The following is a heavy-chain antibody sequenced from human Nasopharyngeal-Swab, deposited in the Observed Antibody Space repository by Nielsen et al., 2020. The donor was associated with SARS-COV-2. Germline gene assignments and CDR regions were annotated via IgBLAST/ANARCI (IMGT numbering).Heavy chain of an antibody. Sequence: GRQMPGKGLEWMGIIYPGDSDTRDSPTFQGQVTISADKSISAAYLQWSSLKASDTAIYYCARVPYNYGQFYFDYWGQGTLVTVSS. J-gene: IGHJ4*02. D-gene: IGHD5-18*01. V-gene: IGHV5-51*01. CDR2: IYPGDSDT. CDR3: ARVPYNYGQFYFDY.